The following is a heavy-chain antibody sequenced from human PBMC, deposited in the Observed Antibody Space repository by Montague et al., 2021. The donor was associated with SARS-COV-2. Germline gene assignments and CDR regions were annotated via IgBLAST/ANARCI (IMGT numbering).Heavy chain of an antibody. CDR1: GGPISSDDSY. V-gene: IGHV4-31*03. Sequence: TLSLTCIVSGGPISSDDSYWTWMRQHTGQGLEWIGYISYSARSSYTVYLKSRLTISADTYDIQFSLKPTTMTDADTSDYYCARMYVPAHGTSAASYSDYWGQGTLVTVSS. CDR2: ISYSARS. J-gene: IGHJ4*02. CDR3: ARMYVPAHGTSAASYSDY. D-gene: IGHD6-13*01.